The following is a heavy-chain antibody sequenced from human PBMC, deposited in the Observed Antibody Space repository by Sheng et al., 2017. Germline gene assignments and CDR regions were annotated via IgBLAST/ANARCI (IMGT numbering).Heavy chain of an antibody. J-gene: IGHJ4*02. CDR3: ARLYCSSTSCYAIGRDRYYFDY. CDR1: GYTFTSYG. Sequence: QVQLVQSGAEVKKPGASVKVSCKASGYTFTSYGISWVRQAPGQGLEWMGWISAYNGNTNYAQKLQGRVTMTTDTSTSTAYMELRSLRSDDTAVYYCARLYCSSTSCYAIGRDRYYFDYWGQGTLVTVSS. V-gene: IGHV1-18*01. CDR2: ISAYNGNT. D-gene: IGHD2-2*01.